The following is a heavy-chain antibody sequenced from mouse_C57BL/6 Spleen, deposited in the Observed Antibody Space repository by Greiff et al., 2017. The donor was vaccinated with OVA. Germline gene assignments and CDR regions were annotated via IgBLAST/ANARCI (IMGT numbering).Heavy chain of an antibody. CDR2: LYPRSGNT. V-gene: IGHV1-81*01. Sequence: QVQLQQSGAELARPGASVKLSCKASGYTFTSYGISWVKQRNGQGLEWIGELYPRSGNTYYNEKFKGKATLTADKSSSTAYMELRSLTSEDSAVYFCARRALDYAVDYWGQGTSVTVAS. CDR3: ARRALDYAVDY. J-gene: IGHJ4*01. D-gene: IGHD3-1*01. CDR1: GYTFTSYG.